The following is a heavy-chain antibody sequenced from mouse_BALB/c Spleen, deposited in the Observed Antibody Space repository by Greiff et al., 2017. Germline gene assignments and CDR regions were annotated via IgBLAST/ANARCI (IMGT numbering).Heavy chain of an antibody. CDR1: GYSFTSYW. V-gene: IGHV1S126*01. J-gene: IGHJ2*01. CDR3: ARKGYGSSRYFDY. Sequence: QVQLQQSGPQLVRPGASVKISCKASGYSFTSYWMHWVKQRPGQGLEWIGMIDPSDSETRLNQKFKDKATLTVDKSSSTAYMQLSSPTSEDSAVYYCARKGYGSSRYFDYWGQGTTLTVSS. D-gene: IGHD1-1*01. CDR2: IDPSDSET.